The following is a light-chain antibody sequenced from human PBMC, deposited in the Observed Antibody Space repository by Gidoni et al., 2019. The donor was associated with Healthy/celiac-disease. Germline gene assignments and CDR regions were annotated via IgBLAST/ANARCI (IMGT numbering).Light chain of an antibody. J-gene: IGLJ1*01. CDR3: CSYAGSYV. Sequence: QSALTQPRSVSASPAQSVTISCTGTSSDVGVYNYVSWYQQHPGKPPKLMIYEVSKRPSGVPDRFSGSTSGNTASLTISGLQAEDEADYYCCSYAGSYVFGTGTKVTVL. V-gene: IGLV2-11*01. CDR1: SSDVGVYNY. CDR2: EVS.